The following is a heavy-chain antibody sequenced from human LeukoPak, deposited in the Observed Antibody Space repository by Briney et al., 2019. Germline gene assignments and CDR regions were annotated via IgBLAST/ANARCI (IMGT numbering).Heavy chain of an antibody. Sequence: GGSLRLSCAASGFTFSSYFMTWVRQAPGKGLEWVSAISGSGDDTYYADSVKGRFTISRDNSKNTLYVQMNSLRAEDTAVYYCTKGALITIFGVVPDYWGQGTLVTVSS. CDR2: ISGSGDDT. V-gene: IGHV3-23*01. J-gene: IGHJ4*02. D-gene: IGHD3-3*01. CDR1: GFTFSSYF. CDR3: TKGALITIFGVVPDY.